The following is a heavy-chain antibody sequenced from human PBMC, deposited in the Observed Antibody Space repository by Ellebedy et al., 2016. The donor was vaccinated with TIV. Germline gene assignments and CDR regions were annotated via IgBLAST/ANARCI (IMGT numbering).Heavy chain of an antibody. Sequence: MPGGSLRLSCAASGLTFSSHAMSWVRQPPGKGLAWIGSLYYSVSAYYNPSLKSRVTVSVDTSKNQFSLNLSSVTAADPAVYYGARDPALPRGRFDTWGQGTLVTVSS. V-gene: IGHV4-38-2*02. J-gene: IGHJ5*02. CDR2: LYYSVSA. CDR1: GLTFSSHAM. CDR3: ARDPALPRGRFDT.